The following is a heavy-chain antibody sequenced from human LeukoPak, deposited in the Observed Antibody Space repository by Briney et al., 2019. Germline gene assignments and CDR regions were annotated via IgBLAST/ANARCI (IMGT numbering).Heavy chain of an antibody. J-gene: IGHJ6*02. D-gene: IGHD5-18*01. Sequence: ASVKVSCKASGYTFTSYGISWVRQAPGQGLEWMGWISAYNGNTNYAQKLQGRVTMTTDTSTSTAYMELRSLRSDGTAVYYCARIPGAMVTYYYGMDVWGQGTTVTVSS. CDR1: GYTFTSYG. CDR2: ISAYNGNT. CDR3: ARIPGAMVTYYYGMDV. V-gene: IGHV1-18*01.